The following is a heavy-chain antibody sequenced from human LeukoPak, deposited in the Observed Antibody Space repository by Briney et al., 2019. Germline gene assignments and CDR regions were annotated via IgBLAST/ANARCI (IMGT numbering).Heavy chain of an antibody. J-gene: IGHJ4*02. CDR3: ARDDYVWGSYRTSGTFDY. Sequence: SETLSLTCTVSGGSISSSSYYWGWIRQPPGKGLEWIGTIFYSGSTYYNPSLKSRVTISVDTSKNQFSLKLSSVTAADTAVYYCARDDYVWGSYRTSGTFDYWGQGTLVTVSS. V-gene: IGHV4-39*02. CDR2: IFYSGST. CDR1: GGSISSSSYY. D-gene: IGHD3-16*02.